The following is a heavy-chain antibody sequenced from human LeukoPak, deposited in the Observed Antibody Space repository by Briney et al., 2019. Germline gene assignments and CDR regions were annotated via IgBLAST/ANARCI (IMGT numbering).Heavy chain of an antibody. Sequence: GASVKVSCKASGYHFDKFGIAWVRQAPGQGLEWMGWINTHNGNTKYAQQYQGRVTMTTETSTSTVYMELRSLRSDDTAVYFCARDTPQHLKRYDYWGQGTQVTVSS. D-gene: IGHD6-13*01. J-gene: IGHJ4*02. CDR1: GYHFDKFG. CDR2: INTHNGNT. V-gene: IGHV1-18*01. CDR3: ARDTPQHLKRYDY.